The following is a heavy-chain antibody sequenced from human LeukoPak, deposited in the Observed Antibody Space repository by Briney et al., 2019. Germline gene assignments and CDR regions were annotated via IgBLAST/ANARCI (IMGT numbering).Heavy chain of an antibody. Sequence: ASVKVSCKASAYSFTSNYIHWVRQPVGQLLEWMGIINPIGGSTRYAQKFQGRVTMTRDTSTSTVYMELSSLRSEDTAVYYCARITSYYPDYWGQGTLVTVSS. CDR1: AYSFTSNY. D-gene: IGHD3-22*01. CDR3: ARITSYYPDY. J-gene: IGHJ4*02. CDR2: INPIGGST. V-gene: IGHV1-46*01.